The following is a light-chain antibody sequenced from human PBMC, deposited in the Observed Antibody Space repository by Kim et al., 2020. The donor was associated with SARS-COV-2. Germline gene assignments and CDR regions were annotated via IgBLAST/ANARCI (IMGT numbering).Light chain of an antibody. J-gene: IGLJ3*02. V-gene: IGLV3-21*03. CDR1: NIGSKS. Sequence: APGKTATITCGGSNIGSKSVHWYQQKPGQAPVLVVYDDTDRPSGIPERFSGSNSGNTATLSISRVEAGDEAYYYCQVWDSSSSHVVFGGGTQLTVL. CDR3: QVWDSSSSHVV. CDR2: DDT.